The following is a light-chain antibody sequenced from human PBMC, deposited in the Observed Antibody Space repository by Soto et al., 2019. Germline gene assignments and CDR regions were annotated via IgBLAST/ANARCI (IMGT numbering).Light chain of an antibody. CDR2: DTS. J-gene: IGKJ2*01. Sequence: EIVMTQSPATLSVSPGERATLSCRASQSLANSFIAWYQQKPGQAPRLLIYDTSSRASGIPDRFSGSGSGTDFTLTISRLKTEDVAVIYCEQYGTSQTILDQGTRLDIK. CDR1: QSLANSF. V-gene: IGKV3-20*01. CDR3: EQYGTSQTI.